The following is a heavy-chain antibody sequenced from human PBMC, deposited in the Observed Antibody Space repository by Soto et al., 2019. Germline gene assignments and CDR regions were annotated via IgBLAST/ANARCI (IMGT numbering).Heavy chain of an antibody. J-gene: IGHJ6*02. CDR3: AREGRSAVAGPRMHYGMDV. CDR1: GGSISSYY. Sequence: QVQLQESGPGLVKPSETLSLTCTVSGGSISSYYWSWIRQPPGKGLEWIGYIYYSGSTNYNPSLKSRVTISVDTSKNQFSLKLSSVTAADTAVYYCAREGRSAVAGPRMHYGMDVWGQGTTVTVSS. CDR2: IYYSGST. V-gene: IGHV4-59*01. D-gene: IGHD6-19*01.